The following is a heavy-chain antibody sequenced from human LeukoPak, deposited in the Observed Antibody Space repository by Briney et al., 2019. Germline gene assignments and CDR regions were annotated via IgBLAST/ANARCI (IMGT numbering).Heavy chain of an antibody. CDR3: ARTAVTPGSSDAFDI. V-gene: IGHV3-21*01. CDR1: GFTFSSYS. J-gene: IGHJ3*02. Sequence: PGGSLRLSCAASGFTFSSYSMNWVRQAPGKGLEWVSSISSSSSYIYYADSVKGRFTISRDNANNALHLQMNSLRAEDTAVYYCARTAVTPGSSDAFDIWGQGTMVTVSS. CDR2: ISSSSSYI. D-gene: IGHD4-17*01.